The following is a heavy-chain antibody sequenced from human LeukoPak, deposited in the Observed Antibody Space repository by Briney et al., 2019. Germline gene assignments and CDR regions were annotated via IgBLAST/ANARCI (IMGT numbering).Heavy chain of an antibody. Sequence: PGGSLRLSCAATGFTFSNYAIHWGRQAPGKGLEGVAFISDDGSRKHYADSVKGRFTISRDNSKNTLNLQMNSLRAEDTAVYYCVKDRTGTYTLDYWGQGTLVTVSS. CDR2: ISDDGSRK. V-gene: IGHV3-30-3*01. CDR3: VKDRTGTYTLDY. J-gene: IGHJ4*02. CDR1: GFTFSNYA. D-gene: IGHD3-10*01.